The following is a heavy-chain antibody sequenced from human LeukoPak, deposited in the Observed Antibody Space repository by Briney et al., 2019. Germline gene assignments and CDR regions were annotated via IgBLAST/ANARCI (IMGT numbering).Heavy chain of an antibody. Sequence: GGSLRLSCAASGFTFSSYSMNWVRQAPGKGLEWVSYISSSGSDIYYADSVKGRFTISRDNSKNTLYLQMNSLRAEDTAVYYCAKDPRKWLPSHWGQGTLVTVSS. J-gene: IGHJ4*02. D-gene: IGHD3-22*01. V-gene: IGHV3-48*01. CDR2: ISSSGSDI. CDR1: GFTFSSYS. CDR3: AKDPRKWLPSH.